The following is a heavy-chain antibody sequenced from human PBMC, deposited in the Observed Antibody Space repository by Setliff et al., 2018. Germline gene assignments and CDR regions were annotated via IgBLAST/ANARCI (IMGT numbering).Heavy chain of an antibody. V-gene: IGHV3-7*01. Sequence: GGSLRLSCAASGFTFSNCWVSWVCQAPGKGLEWVASIKPDGSEKYYVDSVKGRFTISRDNAKNSLSLQMNSLRTEDTAVYYCVGAGTYSYWGQGTLVTVSS. CDR1: GFTFSNCW. CDR2: IKPDGSEK. CDR3: VGAGTYSY. J-gene: IGHJ4*02. D-gene: IGHD3-10*01.